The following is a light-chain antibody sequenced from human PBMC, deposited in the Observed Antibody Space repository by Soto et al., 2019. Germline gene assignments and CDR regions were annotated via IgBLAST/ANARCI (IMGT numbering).Light chain of an antibody. J-gene: IGKJ2*01. V-gene: IGKV3-20*01. CDR3: QQYASSPFT. CDR1: RSVTSNY. Sequence: EIVLTQSPGTLSLSPGERATLSCRASRSVTSNYLGWYQQKPGQAPRLLIYGASSRATGIPDRFSGSGSATDFTLTVSRLEPEDFALYYCQQYASSPFTFGQGTKLEI. CDR2: GAS.